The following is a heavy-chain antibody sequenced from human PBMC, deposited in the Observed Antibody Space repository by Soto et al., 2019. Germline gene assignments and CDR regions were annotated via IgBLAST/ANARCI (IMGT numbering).Heavy chain of an antibody. D-gene: IGHD1-26*01. V-gene: IGHV3-53*01. CDR1: GFTVSSNY. J-gene: IGHJ4*02. CDR3: ARVWSGSYYANDY. CDR2: IYSGGST. Sequence: EVQLVESGGGLIQPGGSLRLSCAASGFTVSSNYMSWVRQAPGKGLEWVSVIYSGGSTYYADSVKGRFTISRDNSKNTLYLQMNSLRAEDTAVYYCARVWSGSYYANDYWGQGTLVTVSS.